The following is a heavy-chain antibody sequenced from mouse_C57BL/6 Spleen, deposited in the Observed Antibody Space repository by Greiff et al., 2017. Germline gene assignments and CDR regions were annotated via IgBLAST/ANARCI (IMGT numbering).Heavy chain of an antibody. CDR3: ARDGSVYYYAMDY. V-gene: IGHV5-17*01. CDR2: ISSGSSTI. Sequence: EVKLQESGGGLVKPGGSLKLSCAASGFTFSDYGMHWVRQAPEKGLEWVAYISSGSSTIYYADTVKGRFTISRDNAKNTLFLQMTSLRSEDTAMYYCARDGSVYYYAMDYWGQGTSVTVSS. CDR1: GFTFSDYG. D-gene: IGHD1-1*01. J-gene: IGHJ4*01.